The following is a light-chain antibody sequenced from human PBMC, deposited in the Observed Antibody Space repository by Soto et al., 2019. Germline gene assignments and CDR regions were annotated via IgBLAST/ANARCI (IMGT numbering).Light chain of an antibody. CDR2: GAS. V-gene: IGKV3-20*01. CDR1: QSVSSSH. J-gene: IGKJ4*01. Sequence: EIVLTQSPGTLSLSPGERATLSCRASQSVSSSHLAWYQQKPAQAPRLLIYGASTRATGVPDRFSGSGSGTDFTFTISRLDSADFAVYFYQQYGSSPLTFGGGPKVEIK. CDR3: QQYGSSPLT.